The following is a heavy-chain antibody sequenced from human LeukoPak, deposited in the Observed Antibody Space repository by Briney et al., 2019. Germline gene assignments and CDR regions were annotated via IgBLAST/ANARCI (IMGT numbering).Heavy chain of an antibody. Sequence: ASVKVSCKASGYTFTSYGLTWVRQAPGQGLEWMGWMNPNSGNTGYAQKFQGRVTITRNTSISTAYMELSSLRSEDAAVYYCARGLRARWFDPWGQGTLVTVSS. CDR3: ARGLRARWFDP. V-gene: IGHV1-8*03. CDR2: MNPNSGNT. J-gene: IGHJ5*02. D-gene: IGHD3-16*01. CDR1: GYTFTSYG.